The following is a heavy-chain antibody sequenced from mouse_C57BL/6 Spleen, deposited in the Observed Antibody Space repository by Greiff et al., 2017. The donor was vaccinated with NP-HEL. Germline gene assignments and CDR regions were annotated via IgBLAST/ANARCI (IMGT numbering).Heavy chain of an antibody. Sequence: QVQLQQSGAELMKPGASVKLSCKAPGYTFTGYWIEWVKQRPGHGLEWIGEILPGSGSTNYNEKFKGKATFTADTSSNTAYMQHSRLTTEDSAIYYCARGALYYGSSDDYWGQGTTLTVSS. J-gene: IGHJ2*01. V-gene: IGHV1-9*01. CDR1: GYTFTGYW. CDR2: ILPGSGST. D-gene: IGHD1-1*01. CDR3: ARGALYYGSSDDY.